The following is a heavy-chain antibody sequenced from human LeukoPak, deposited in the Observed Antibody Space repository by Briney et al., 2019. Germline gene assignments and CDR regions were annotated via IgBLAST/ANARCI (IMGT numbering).Heavy chain of an antibody. J-gene: IGHJ4*02. Sequence: PGGSLRLSCAASGFTFSGSTMHWVRQASGKGLEWVGRIRSKANNYATAYAASVKGRFTLSRDDSKNTAYLQMNSLRAEDTAVYYCARDASPYCSGGSCYSRLDYWGQGTLVTVSS. CDR3: ARDASPYCSGGSCYSRLDY. V-gene: IGHV3-73*01. CDR2: IRSKANNYAT. D-gene: IGHD2-15*01. CDR1: GFTFSGST.